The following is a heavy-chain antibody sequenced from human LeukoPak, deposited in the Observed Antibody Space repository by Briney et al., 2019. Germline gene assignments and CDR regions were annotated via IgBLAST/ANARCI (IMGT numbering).Heavy chain of an antibody. V-gene: IGHV4-34*01. Sequence: SETLSLTCAVYGGSFSGYYWSWIRQPPGKGLEWIGEINHSGSTNYNPSLKSRVTISVDTSKNQFSLKLTSVTAADTAVYYCTRESSTAVTTPFDYWGQGILVTVSS. CDR3: TRESSTAVTTPFDY. J-gene: IGHJ4*02. D-gene: IGHD4-17*01. CDR2: INHSGST. CDR1: GGSFSGYY.